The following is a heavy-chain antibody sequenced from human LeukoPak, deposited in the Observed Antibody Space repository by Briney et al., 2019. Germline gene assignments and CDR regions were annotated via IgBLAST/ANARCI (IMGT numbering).Heavy chain of an antibody. J-gene: IGHJ5*02. CDR2: IYYSGTT. Sequence: PSETLSLTCTVSGDSISTTSYFWAWVRQPPGGGLEWIASIYYSGTTYYKSSLKSRVTISVDTSKNQFSLKLRSVTAADTAMYYCARAYSSSWYYNWFDPWGQGTLVTVSS. CDR3: ARAYSSSWYYNWFDP. CDR1: GDSISTTSYF. V-gene: IGHV4-39*07. D-gene: IGHD6-13*01.